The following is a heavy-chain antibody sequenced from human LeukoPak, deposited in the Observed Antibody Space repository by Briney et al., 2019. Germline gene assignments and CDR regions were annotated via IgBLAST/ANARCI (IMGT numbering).Heavy chain of an antibody. CDR2: IYHSGST. CDR3: ARLIGMDV. Sequence: PSETLSLTCAVSGYSISSGYYWGWIRQPPGKGLEWIGGIYHSGSTYYNPSLKSRVTISVDTSKNQFSLKLSSVTAADTAVYYCARLIGMDVWGKGTTVTVSS. V-gene: IGHV4-38-2*01. CDR1: GYSISSGYY. J-gene: IGHJ6*04.